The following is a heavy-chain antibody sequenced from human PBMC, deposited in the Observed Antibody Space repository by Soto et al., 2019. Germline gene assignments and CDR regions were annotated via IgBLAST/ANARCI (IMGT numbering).Heavy chain of an antibody. CDR1: GGSISSYY. Sequence: ETLSLTCTVSGGSISSYYWSWIRQPPGKGLEWIGFIFYSGSTSYNPSLKSRVTISVDTSKNQFSLKLSSVTAADTAVYYCARHPSDFWFDPWGQGTLVTVSS. CDR3: ARHPSDFWFDP. D-gene: IGHD2-21*02. V-gene: IGHV4-59*08. CDR2: IFYSGST. J-gene: IGHJ5*02.